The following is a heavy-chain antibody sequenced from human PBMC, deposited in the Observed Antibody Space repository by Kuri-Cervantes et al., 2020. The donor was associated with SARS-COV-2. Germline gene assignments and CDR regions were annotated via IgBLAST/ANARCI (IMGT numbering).Heavy chain of an antibody. CDR2: ISGHSRHI. CDR3: AFPQGQGS. Sequence: GGSLRLSCAASAFTFNNYGMSWVRQAPGKGLEWVSSISGHSRHIYYRDSVKGRFTISRDNARKSLFLQMNSLRVEDTGIYYCAFPQGQGSWGPGTRVTVSS. J-gene: IGHJ5*02. V-gene: IGHV3-21*01. CDR1: AFTFNNYG.